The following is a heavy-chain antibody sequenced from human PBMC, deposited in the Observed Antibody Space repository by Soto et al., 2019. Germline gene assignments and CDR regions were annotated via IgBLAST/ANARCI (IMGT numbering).Heavy chain of an antibody. CDR3: ARSLCSGGSCYANFDY. Sequence: KLPTASVKVSCNASGYTFTSYGISWVRQAPGQGLEWMGWISAYNGNTNYAQKLQGRVTMTTDTSTSTAYMELRSLRSDDTAVYYCARSLCSGGSCYANFDYWGQGTLVTVSS. V-gene: IGHV1-18*01. CDR2: ISAYNGNT. D-gene: IGHD2-15*01. CDR1: GYTFTSYG. J-gene: IGHJ4*02.